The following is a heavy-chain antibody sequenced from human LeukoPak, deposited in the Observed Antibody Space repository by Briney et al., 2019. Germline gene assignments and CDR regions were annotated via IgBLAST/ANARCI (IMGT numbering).Heavy chain of an antibody. D-gene: IGHD5-18*01. CDR3: ARDRRLLAPYYYYYGMDV. J-gene: IGHJ6*02. V-gene: IGHV4-31*03. CDR2: IYYSGST. Sequence: SETLSLTCTVSGGSISSGGYYWSWIRQHPGKGLEWIGYIYYSGSTYYNPSLKSRVTISVDTSKNQFSLKLSSVTAADTAVYYCARDRRLLAPYYYYYGMDVWGQGTLVTVSS. CDR1: GGSISSGGYY.